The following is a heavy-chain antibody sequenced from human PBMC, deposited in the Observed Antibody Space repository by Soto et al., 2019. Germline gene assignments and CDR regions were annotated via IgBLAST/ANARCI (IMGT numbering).Heavy chain of an antibody. V-gene: IGHV4-4*02. D-gene: IGHD2-21*01. CDR3: ARASSFRGDFDI. CDR2: IYHAGSH. J-gene: IGHJ3*02. Sequence: QVQLQESGPGLVKASGTLSLTCVVSGGSIRSSSWWAWLRQSPGKGLEWIGEIYHAGSHNYNPSFQSRVTISADNSKNSFSLKMTSVTAADTAKYYCARASSFRGDFDIWGQGTAVTVSS. CDR1: GGSIRSSSW.